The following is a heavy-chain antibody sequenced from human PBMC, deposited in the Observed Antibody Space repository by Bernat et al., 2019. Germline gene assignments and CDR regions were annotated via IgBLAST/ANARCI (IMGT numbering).Heavy chain of an antibody. J-gene: IGHJ4*02. Sequence: QVQLQESGPGLVKPSGTLSLTCAVSGGFISSNNWWSWVRQPPGKGLEWIGEIFHSGSTNYNTSLKNRISISVDTSKNQFSLKLSSVTAADTAVYYCASSMGRHVYWGPGTLVTVSS. CDR1: GGFISSNNW. CDR3: ASSMGRHVY. V-gene: IGHV4-4*02. CDR2: IFHSGST.